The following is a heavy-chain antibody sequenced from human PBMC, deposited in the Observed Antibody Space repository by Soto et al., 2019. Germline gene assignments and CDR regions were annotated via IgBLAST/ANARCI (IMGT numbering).Heavy chain of an antibody. CDR2: IMPIFRTP. CDR3: ARDKDRQQLGGNYYYIMDV. CDR1: GGTFSSSA. V-gene: IGHV1-69*12. Sequence: QVQLVQSGAEVKKPGSSVKLSCKASGGTFSSSAISWVRQAPGQGLEWMGGIMPIFRTPDYAQKFQGRVTITADESTSTAYMELSSLRSEDTAVYFCARDKDRQQLGGNYYYIMDVGGEGTTVTVSS. J-gene: IGHJ6*04. D-gene: IGHD3-3*02.